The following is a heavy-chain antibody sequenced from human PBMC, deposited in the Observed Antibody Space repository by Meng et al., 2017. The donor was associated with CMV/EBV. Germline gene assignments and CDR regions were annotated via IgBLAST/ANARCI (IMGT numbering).Heavy chain of an antibody. D-gene: IGHD1-26*01. CDR2: IYYSGST. Sequence: SETLSLTCSVSGGSISSSNYFWGWIRQPPGKGLEWIGNIYYSGSTYYNPSLKSRVIMSVDTSKNQFSLQLFSVTAADTAVYYCARSFDRNYYYYGIDVGGQGTTVTVSS. CDR3: ARSFDRNYYYYGIDV. V-gene: IGHV4-39*07. CDR1: GGSISSSNYF. J-gene: IGHJ6*02.